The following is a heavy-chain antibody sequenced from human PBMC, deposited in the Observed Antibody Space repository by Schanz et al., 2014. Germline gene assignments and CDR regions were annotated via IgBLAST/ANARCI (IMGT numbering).Heavy chain of an antibody. CDR2: MNESHSTI. J-gene: IGHJ4*02. D-gene: IGHD5-12*01. Sequence: VQLVESGGGVVQPGRSLRLSCAASGFTFRGYAMSWVRQAPGRGLEWVSAMNESHSTIYYADSVRGRFTISRDNAENTLFLQMNSLRAEDTAVYYCARKVVATIGGYYDYWGQGTPVTVSS. V-gene: IGHV3-23*04. CDR3: ARKVVATIGGYYDY. CDR1: GFTFRGYA.